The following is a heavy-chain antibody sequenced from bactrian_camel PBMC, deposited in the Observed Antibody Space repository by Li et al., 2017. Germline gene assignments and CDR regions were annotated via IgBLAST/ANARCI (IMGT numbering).Heavy chain of an antibody. CDR1: GYYEGLHC. D-gene: IGHD2*01. CDR3: AAEEYCGGSWDLPVNYNY. Sequence: VQLVESGGGSVQAGGSLRLSCVASGYYEGLHCMAWFRQGLGNKREGVAMIDTSGHRTYYAVSVNGRFTVSQDNAKNTVHLQMNSLKPEDSSMYYCAAEEYCGGSWDLPVNYNYWGQGTQVTVS. V-gene: IGHV3S63*01. J-gene: IGHJ4*01. CDR2: IDTSGHRT.